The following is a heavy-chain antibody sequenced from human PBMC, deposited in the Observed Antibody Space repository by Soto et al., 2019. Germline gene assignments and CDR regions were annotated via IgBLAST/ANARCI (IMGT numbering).Heavy chain of an antibody. CDR2: INPKNDGT. CDR3: ARGHSTEGENRVHSYFYNHARDV. V-gene: IGHV1-2*04. Sequence: ASVKVSCKASGYRFSDSCIHWVRQAPGQGLEWLGRINPKNDGTSSAQKFQGWVTMTRDTSISTAYMELTRLRCDDTAVYFCARGHSTEGENRVHSYFYNHARDVCGQATKV. J-gene: IGHJ6*02. CDR1: GYRFSDSC. D-gene: IGHD1-1*01.